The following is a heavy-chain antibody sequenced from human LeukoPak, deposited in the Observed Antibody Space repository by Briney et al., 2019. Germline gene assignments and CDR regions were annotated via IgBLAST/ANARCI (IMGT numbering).Heavy chain of an antibody. CDR1: GFTFSSYE. J-gene: IGHJ6*03. CDR3: AKVGIAARPSYYYYYMDV. CDR2: ISSSGSTI. V-gene: IGHV3-48*03. Sequence: LSGGSLRLSCAASGFTFSSYEMNWVRQAPGKGLEWVSYISSSGSTIYYADSVKGRFTISRDNAKNSLYLQMNSLRAEDTAVYYCAKVGIAARPSYYYYYMDVWGKGTTVTVSS. D-gene: IGHD6-6*01.